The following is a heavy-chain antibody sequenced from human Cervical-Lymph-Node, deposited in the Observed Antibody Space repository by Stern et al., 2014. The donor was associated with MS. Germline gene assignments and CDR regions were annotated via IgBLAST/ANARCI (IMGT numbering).Heavy chain of an antibody. CDR1: DDTFSTYK. CDR3: AREDTYYYYGMDV. V-gene: IGHV1-69*04. J-gene: IGHJ6*02. Sequence: QDQLVQSGAEVRKPGSSVKVSCKASDDTFSTYKISWVRQAPGQWLQWMGRIIPSIEMADYAQNFRGRVTITADKSTATAYMELSSLKSEDTAIYYCAREDTYYYYGMDVWGQGTTVTVSS. CDR2: IIPSIEMA.